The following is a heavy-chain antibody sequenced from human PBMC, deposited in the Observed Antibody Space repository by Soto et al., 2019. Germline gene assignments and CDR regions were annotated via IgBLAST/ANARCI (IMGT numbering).Heavy chain of an antibody. CDR3: TTVGGYDILTGYYGGDYYGMDV. D-gene: IGHD3-9*01. J-gene: IGHJ6*02. V-gene: IGHV3-15*07. CDR1: GFTFSNAW. CDR2: IKSKTDGGTT. Sequence: GSLRLSCAASGFTFSNAWMNWVRQAPGKGLEWVGRIKSKTDGGTTDYAAPVKGRFTISRDDSKNTLYLQMNSLKTEDTAVYYCTTVGGYDILTGYYGGDYYGMDVWGQGTTVTVSS.